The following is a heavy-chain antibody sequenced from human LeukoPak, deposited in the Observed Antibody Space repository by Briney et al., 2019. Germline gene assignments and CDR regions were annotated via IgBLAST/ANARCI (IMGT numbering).Heavy chain of an antibody. J-gene: IGHJ4*02. V-gene: IGHV3-66*01. CDR2: IYSGGST. CDR1: GLTVSSNY. CDR3: AKDRGSGWPQFDY. D-gene: IGHD6-19*01. Sequence: GGSLRLSCAASGLTVSSNYMSWVRQAPGKGLEWVSVIYSGGSTYYADSVKGRFTISRDNSKNTLYLQMNSLRAEDTAVYYCAKDRGSGWPQFDYWGQGTLVTVSS.